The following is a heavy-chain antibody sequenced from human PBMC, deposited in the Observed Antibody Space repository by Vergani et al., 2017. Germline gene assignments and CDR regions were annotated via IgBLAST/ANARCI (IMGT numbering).Heavy chain of an antibody. V-gene: IGHV3-9*01. Sequence: EVQLVESGGGLVQPGRSLRLSCAASGFTFDDYAMHWVRQAPGKGLEWVSGINWNSDSIAYADSVKGRFTISRDNAKKSLYLQMNSLRAEDTAVYYCAKCPYYDVWGGRRVCYFDYWGQGTLVTVSS. D-gene: IGHD3-3*01. CDR1: GFTFDDYA. J-gene: IGHJ4*02. CDR3: AKCPYYDVWGGRRVCYFDY. CDR2: INWNSDSI.